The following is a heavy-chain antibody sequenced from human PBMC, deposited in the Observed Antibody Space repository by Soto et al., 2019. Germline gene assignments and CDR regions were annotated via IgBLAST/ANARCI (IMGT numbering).Heavy chain of an antibody. J-gene: IGHJ3*02. CDR1: GFTFDDYA. CDR3: AKDIGEYYDSWSGFGANAFDI. CDR2: ISWNSGSI. V-gene: IGHV3-9*01. Sequence: GGSLRLSCAASGFTFDDYAMHWVRQAPGKGLEWVSGISWNSGSIGYADSVKGRFTISRDNAKNSLYLQMNSLRAEDTALYYCAKDIGEYYDSWSGFGANAFDIWGQGTMVTVSS. D-gene: IGHD3-3*01.